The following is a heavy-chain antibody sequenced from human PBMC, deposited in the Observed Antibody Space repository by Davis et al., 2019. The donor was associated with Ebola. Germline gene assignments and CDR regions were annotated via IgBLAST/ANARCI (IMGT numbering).Heavy chain of an antibody. J-gene: IGHJ5*02. CDR3: ATIDRIGAAWIDP. Sequence: SETLSLTCSVSGGSINSYYWNWIRQPPGKGLEWIGYIYYSGSTNYNPSLKSRVTLSEDTSNNQFSLRLNSVTAADTAVYYCATIDRIGAAWIDPWGQGTLVTVSS. CDR1: GGSINSYY. V-gene: IGHV4-59*08. CDR2: IYYSGST. D-gene: IGHD6-13*01.